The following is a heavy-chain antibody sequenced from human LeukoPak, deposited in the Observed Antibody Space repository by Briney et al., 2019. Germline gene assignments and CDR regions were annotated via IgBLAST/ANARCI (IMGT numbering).Heavy chain of an antibody. J-gene: IGHJ6*02. CDR1: GFTFSRYW. D-gene: IGHD2/OR15-2a*01. CDR3: ASTPAVIYYGMDV. CDR2: INSDGSST. V-gene: IGHV3-74*01. Sequence: GGSLRLSCAASGFTFSRYWVHWVRQAPGKGLVWVSRINSDGSSTSYADSVKGRFTISRDNAKNTLYLQMNSLRAEDTAVYYCASTPAVIYYGMDVWGQGTTVTVSS.